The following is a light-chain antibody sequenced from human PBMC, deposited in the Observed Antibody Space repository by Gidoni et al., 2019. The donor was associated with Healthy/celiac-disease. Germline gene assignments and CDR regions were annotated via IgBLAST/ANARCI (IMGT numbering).Light chain of an antibody. J-gene: IGKJ1*01. CDR1: QSVLYSSNNKIY. V-gene: IGKV4-1*01. CDR3: QQYYSTPET. CDR2: WAS. Sequence: DIVMTQSPDSLAVSLCERATINCKSSQSVLYSSNNKIYLAWYQQKPGQPPKLLIYWASTRESGVPDRFSGSGSGTDFTLTISSLQAEDVAVYYCQQYYSTPETFGQGTKVEIK.